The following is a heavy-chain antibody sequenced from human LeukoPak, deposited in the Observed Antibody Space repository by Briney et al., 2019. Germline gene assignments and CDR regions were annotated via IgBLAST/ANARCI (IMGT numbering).Heavy chain of an antibody. CDR2: ISYDGSNK. D-gene: IGHD3-22*01. V-gene: IGHV3-30*01. Sequence: PGGSLRLSCAASGLIFSSYAMHWVRQAPGKGLEWVAVISYDGSNKYYADSVKGRFTISRDNSKNTLYLQMNSLRAEDTAVYYCARDYYYYDSSGMLDYWGQGTLVTVSS. J-gene: IGHJ4*02. CDR3: ARDYYYYDSSGMLDY. CDR1: GLIFSSYA.